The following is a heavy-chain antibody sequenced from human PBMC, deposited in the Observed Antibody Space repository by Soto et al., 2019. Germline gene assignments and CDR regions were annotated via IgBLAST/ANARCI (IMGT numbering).Heavy chain of an antibody. CDR2: VNPSGGHT. CDR1: GDTFTDYY. Sequence: QVQLMQSGAEVKKPGASVKVSCKASGDTFTDYYIHWVRQAPGQGLEWMGTVNPSGGHTTYAQHFLGRVTMTRDTSTSTLYKELTSLTSEDPAVYYCARGGHVVVVTAALDYWGQGTLVTVSS. CDR3: ARGGHVVVVTAALDY. V-gene: IGHV1-46*01. J-gene: IGHJ4*02. D-gene: IGHD2-21*02.